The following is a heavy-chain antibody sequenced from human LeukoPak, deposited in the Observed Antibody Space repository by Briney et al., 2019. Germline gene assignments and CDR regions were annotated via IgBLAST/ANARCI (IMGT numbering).Heavy chain of an antibody. Sequence: ASVKVSCKASGGTFSSYAISWVRQAPGQGLEWMGGIIPIFGTANYAQKFQGRVTITADKSTSTAYMELSSLRSEDTAVYYCARASITMVRGVEFNYYYYYYMDVWGKGTTVTVSS. CDR2: IIPIFGTA. J-gene: IGHJ6*03. CDR1: GGTFSSYA. V-gene: IGHV1-69*06. CDR3: ARASITMVRGVEFNYYYYYYMDV. D-gene: IGHD3-10*01.